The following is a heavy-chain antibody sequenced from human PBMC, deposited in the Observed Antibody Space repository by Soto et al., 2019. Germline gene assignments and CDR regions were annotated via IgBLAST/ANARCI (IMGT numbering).Heavy chain of an antibody. CDR1: GGSFSGYY. V-gene: IGHV4-34*01. D-gene: IGHD7-27*01. J-gene: IGHJ4*02. Sequence: QVQLQQWGAGLLKPSETLSLTCAVYGGSFSGYYWNWIRQPPGKGLEWIGEINHSGSTNYNPSLKSRVTISVDTSNNQFSRKLSSVTAADTAVYYCARGWGTIFDYWGQGTLVTVSS. CDR3: ARGWGTIFDY. CDR2: INHSGST.